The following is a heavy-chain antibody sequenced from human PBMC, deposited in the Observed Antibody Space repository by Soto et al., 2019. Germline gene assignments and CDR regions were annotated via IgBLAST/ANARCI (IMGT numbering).Heavy chain of an antibody. CDR2: IWYDGSNK. V-gene: IGHV3-33*01. CDR1: GFTFSSYG. Sequence: VGSLRLSCAASGFTFSSYGMHWVRQAPGKGLEWVAVIWYDGSNKYYADSVKGRFTISRDNSKNTLYLQMNSLRAEDTAVYYCARDQTYYYDSSGYYFDYWGQGTLVTVSS. CDR3: ARDQTYYYDSSGYYFDY. J-gene: IGHJ4*02. D-gene: IGHD3-22*01.